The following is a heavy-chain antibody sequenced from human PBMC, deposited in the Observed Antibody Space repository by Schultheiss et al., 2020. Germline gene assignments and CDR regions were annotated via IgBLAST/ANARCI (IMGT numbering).Heavy chain of an antibody. CDR3: AQAYSSGWYGDFDY. J-gene: IGHJ4*02. Sequence: SGPTLVKPTLTLTLTCTFSGFSLSTSGVGVGWIRQPPGKALEWLALIYWNDDKRYSPSLKSRLTITKDTSKNQVVLTMTNMDPVDTATYYCAQAYSSGWYGDFDYWGQGTLVTVSS. CDR1: GFSLSTSGVG. CDR2: IYWNDDK. V-gene: IGHV2-5*01. D-gene: IGHD6-19*01.